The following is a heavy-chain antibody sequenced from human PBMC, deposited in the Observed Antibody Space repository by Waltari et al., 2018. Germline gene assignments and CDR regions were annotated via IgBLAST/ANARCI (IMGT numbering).Heavy chain of an antibody. J-gene: IGHJ6*03. CDR3: ARPSTEYFYYYSYMDV. V-gene: IGHV3-48*03. Sequence: SVKGRFTISRDNAKNSLYLHMDSLRAEDTAVYYCARPSTEYFYYYSYMDVWGKGTTVTVS.